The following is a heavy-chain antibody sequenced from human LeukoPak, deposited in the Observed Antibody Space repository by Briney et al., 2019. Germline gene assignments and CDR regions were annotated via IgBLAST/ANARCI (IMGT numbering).Heavy chain of an antibody. CDR3: ARGGSDTAMAHDY. CDR2: TVGGGDGT. D-gene: IGHD5-18*01. CDR1: GFTFSSTS. Sequence: PGGSLRLSCAASGFTFSSTSMSWVRQAPGKGLEWVAVTVGGGDGTYYADSVKGRFTISRDDAKNTLYLQLNSLRAEDTAVYFCARGGSDTAMAHDYWGQGTLVTVSS. J-gene: IGHJ4*02. V-gene: IGHV3-23*01.